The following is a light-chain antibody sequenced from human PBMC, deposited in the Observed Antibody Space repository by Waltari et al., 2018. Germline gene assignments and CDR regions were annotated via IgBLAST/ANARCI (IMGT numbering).Light chain of an antibody. J-gene: IGLJ3*02. CDR3: ISYTSSTTWV. V-gene: IGLV2-14*01. CDR2: EVS. CDR1: SSDVGGCKF. Sequence: QSALTQPASVSGSPGQSITISCTGTSSDVGGCKFVSWYQQHPGKAPKLMIYEVSNRPSGVSNRFSGSKSGNTASLTISGLQAEDEADYYCISYTSSTTWVFGGGTSLTVL.